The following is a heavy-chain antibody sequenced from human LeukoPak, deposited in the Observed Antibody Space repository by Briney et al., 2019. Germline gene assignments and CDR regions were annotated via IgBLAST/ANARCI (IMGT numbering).Heavy chain of an antibody. V-gene: IGHV5-51*01. CDR2: IYPGGSDS. CDR1: GYSFTSYW. D-gene: IGHD5-24*01. J-gene: IGHJ4*02. Sequence: PGESLKISCKGSGYSFTSYWIGWVRQMPGKVLEWMGIIYPGGSDSRYSPSFQGQVTISADKSISTAYLQWNSLKASDTAMYYCARLRDAYPDYWGQGTLITVSS. CDR3: ARLRDAYPDY.